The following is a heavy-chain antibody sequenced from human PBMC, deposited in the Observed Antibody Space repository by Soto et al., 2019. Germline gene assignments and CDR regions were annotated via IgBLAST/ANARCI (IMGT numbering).Heavy chain of an antibody. V-gene: IGHV4-59*01. J-gene: IGHJ6*03. Sequence: SETLSLTCTVSGGSISSYYWSWIRQPPGKGLEWIGYIYYSGTTNYNPSLESRVTMSVDTSKNQFSLKLTSVTAADTAAYFCARERDTMVRGTSLWDSGHYYYYMDVWGKGTTVTVSS. CDR1: GGSISSYY. CDR2: IYYSGTT. CDR3: ARERDTMVRGTSLWDSGHYYYYMDV. D-gene: IGHD3-10*01.